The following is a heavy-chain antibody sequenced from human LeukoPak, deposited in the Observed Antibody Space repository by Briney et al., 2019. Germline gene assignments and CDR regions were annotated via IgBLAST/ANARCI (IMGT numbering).Heavy chain of an antibody. Sequence: AASVKVSCKASGYTFTNNYLHWVRQAPGQGLEWMGMIYPRDGSTSYAQNFQGRVTVTRDTSTTTVHMELRGLRSEDTAVYYCASDQEGFDYWGQGTVVTVSS. CDR3: ASDQEGFDY. J-gene: IGHJ4*02. CDR2: IYPRDGST. V-gene: IGHV1-46*01. CDR1: GYTFTNNY.